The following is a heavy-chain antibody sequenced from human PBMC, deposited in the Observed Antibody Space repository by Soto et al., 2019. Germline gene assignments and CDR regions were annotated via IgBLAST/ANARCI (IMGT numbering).Heavy chain of an antibody. V-gene: IGHV1-69*01. CDR3: ARDPGDPPCYYYGMDV. Sequence: QVQLVQSGAEVKKPGSSVKVSCKASGGTFSSYAISWVRQAPGQGLEWMGGIIPIFGTANYAQKFQGRVTITADESTSKAYMELRSLGAEDTAVYYCARDPGDPPCYYYGMDVWGQGTTVTVSS. CDR2: IIPIFGTA. CDR1: GGTFSSYA. J-gene: IGHJ6*02.